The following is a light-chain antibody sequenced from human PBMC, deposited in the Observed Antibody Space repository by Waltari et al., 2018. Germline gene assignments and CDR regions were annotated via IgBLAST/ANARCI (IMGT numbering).Light chain of an antibody. Sequence: DTLMTQSPSSLSASVGDRVTITFRASQAISTYVNLYQQTPGMAPKLLIFSSSTLHRGVSSRFSGSGSGTEFTLTISNLQPDDFATYYCQQTFSIPRSSFGQGTKLEIK. CDR1: QAISTY. CDR2: SSS. CDR3: QQTFSIPRSS. V-gene: IGKV1-39*01. J-gene: IGKJ2*01.